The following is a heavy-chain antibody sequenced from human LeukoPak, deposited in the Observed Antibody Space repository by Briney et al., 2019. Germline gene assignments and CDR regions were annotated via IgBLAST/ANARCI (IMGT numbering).Heavy chain of an antibody. Sequence: GGSLRLSCAASGFNFNKYAMNWVRQAPGKGLEWVAGITWNRDNIGYGDSVKGRFTISRDNVKNVLYLQMNSLRPEDTALYYCAKDLSSAITSALVLDVWGQGTTV. CDR3: AKDLSSAITSALVLDV. J-gene: IGHJ6*02. CDR1: GFNFNKYA. D-gene: IGHD3-22*01. CDR2: ITWNRDNI. V-gene: IGHV3-9*01.